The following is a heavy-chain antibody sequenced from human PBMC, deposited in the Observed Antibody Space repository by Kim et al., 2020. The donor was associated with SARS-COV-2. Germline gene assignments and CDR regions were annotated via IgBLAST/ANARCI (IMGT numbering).Heavy chain of an antibody. CDR3: ARSRAMVRGVIDY. CDR2: IYYSGST. D-gene: IGHD3-10*01. V-gene: IGHV4-39*01. CDR1: GGSISSSSYY. Sequence: SETLSLTCTVSGGSISSSSYYWGWIRQPPGKGLEWIGSIYYSGSTYYNPPLKSRVTISVDTSKNQFSLQLSSVTAADTAVYYCARSRAMVRGVIDYWGQGTLVTISS. J-gene: IGHJ4*02.